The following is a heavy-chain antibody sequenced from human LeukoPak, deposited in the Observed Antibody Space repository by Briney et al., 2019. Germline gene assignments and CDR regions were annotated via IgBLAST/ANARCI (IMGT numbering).Heavy chain of an antibody. CDR1: GYTFTGYF. V-gene: IGHV1-2*02. CDR2: INPNNGDT. Sequence: GASVKVSCKAAGYTFTGYFMDWVQQAPGQGLEWMGEINPNNGDTKFAQEFEGRVTMTRDTSITTAYMELSSLKSDDTAVYYCARLRWERGALDYWGQGTPVTVSS. D-gene: IGHD1-26*01. J-gene: IGHJ4*02. CDR3: ARLRWERGALDY.